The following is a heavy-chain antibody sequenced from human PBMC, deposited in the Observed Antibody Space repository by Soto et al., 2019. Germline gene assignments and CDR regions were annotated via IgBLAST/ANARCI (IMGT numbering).Heavy chain of an antibody. CDR2: IHQSGSP. CDR1: GYSISSGYY. J-gene: IGHJ4*02. CDR3: ARGAPRGIIHDFDS. V-gene: IGHV4-38-2*01. Sequence: PSETLSLTCAVSGYSISSGYYWGWVRQPPGKGLEWIGSIHQSGSPYYNPSLKSRLTISIDLSKKQFSLRLSSVTAADTAVYYCARGAPRGIIHDFDSWGQGSLVTVSS. D-gene: IGHD3-10*01.